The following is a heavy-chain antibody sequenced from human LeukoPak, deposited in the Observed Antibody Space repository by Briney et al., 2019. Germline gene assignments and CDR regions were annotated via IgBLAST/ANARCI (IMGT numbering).Heavy chain of an antibody. CDR2: ISSNGGST. J-gene: IGHJ4*02. CDR3: ARACHIGEVWDYFDY. CDR1: GFTFSSYA. Sequence: PGGSLRLSCAASGFTFSSYAMHWVRQAPGKGLEYVSAISSNGGSTYRANSVKGRFTISRDNSKNTLYLQMGSLRAEDMAVYYCARACHIGEVWDYFDYWGQGTLVTVSS. D-gene: IGHD3-16*01. V-gene: IGHV3-64*01.